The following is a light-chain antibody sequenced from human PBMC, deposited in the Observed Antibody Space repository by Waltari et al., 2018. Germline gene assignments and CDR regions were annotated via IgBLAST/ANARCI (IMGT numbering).Light chain of an antibody. Sequence: EIVLTQSPGSLSSSPGERVTLSGRASQSVSRALAWYQQKPGQAPRLLIFGASNRVTGIPDRFSGSGSETDFSLTISRLEPEDFAVYYCQHYVRLPATFGRGTKVEIK. V-gene: IGKV3-20*01. J-gene: IGKJ1*01. CDR1: QSVSRA. CDR2: GAS. CDR3: QHYVRLPAT.